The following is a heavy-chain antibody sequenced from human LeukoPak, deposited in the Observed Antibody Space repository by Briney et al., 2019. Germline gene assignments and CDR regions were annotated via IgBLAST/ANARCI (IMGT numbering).Heavy chain of an antibody. CDR3: ARGVSGDYVSGDPKRDY. J-gene: IGHJ4*02. D-gene: IGHD4-17*01. V-gene: IGHV4-34*01. Sequence: PSETLSLTCAVYGGSFSGYYWSWIRQPPGKGLEWIGEINHSGSTNYNPSLKSRVTISVDTSKNQFSLKLSSATAADTAVYYCARGVSGDYVSGDPKRDYWGQGTLVTVSS. CDR2: INHSGST. CDR1: GGSFSGYY.